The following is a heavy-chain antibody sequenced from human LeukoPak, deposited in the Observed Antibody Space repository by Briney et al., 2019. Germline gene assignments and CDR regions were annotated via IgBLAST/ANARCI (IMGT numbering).Heavy chain of an antibody. D-gene: IGHD4-17*01. CDR2: IYTSGST. Sequence: SQTLSLTCTVSGGSISSGSYYWSWIRQPAGKGLEWNGRIYTSGSTNNNPSLKSRVTISVDTSKNQFSLKLSSVTAADTAVYYCARGLYGDYGDYWGQGTLVTVSS. CDR3: ARGLYGDYGDY. CDR1: GGSISSGSYY. J-gene: IGHJ4*02. V-gene: IGHV4-61*02.